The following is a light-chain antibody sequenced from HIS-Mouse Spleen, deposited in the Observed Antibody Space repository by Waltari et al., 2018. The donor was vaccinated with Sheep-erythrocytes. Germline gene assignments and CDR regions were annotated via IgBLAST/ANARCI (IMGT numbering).Light chain of an antibody. Sequence: QSALTQPRSVSGSPGQSVTISCPGPSSVFGGYNYVSWYQQHPGKAPKLMIYDVSKRPSGVPDRFSGSKSGNTASLTISGLQAEDEADYYCCSYAGSYNHVFATGTKVTVL. CDR1: SSVFGGYNY. J-gene: IGLJ1*01. CDR2: DVS. V-gene: IGLV2-11*01. CDR3: CSYAGSYNHV.